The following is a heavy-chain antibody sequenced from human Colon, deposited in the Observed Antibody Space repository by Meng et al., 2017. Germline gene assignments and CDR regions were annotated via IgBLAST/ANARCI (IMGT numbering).Heavy chain of an antibody. CDR3: ARVGTARPIDY. CDR1: GFTFSLYA. CDR2: ITSSSNYI. J-gene: IGHJ4*02. Sequence: EVQLVESGGGLVKPGESLRVSCEASGFTFSLYAINWVHQAPGEGLEWVASITSSSNYIHYSDSVKGRFTVSRDNARNSSYLQMDSLRAEDTDVYYCARVGTARPIDYWGQGTLVTVSS. D-gene: IGHD1-1*01. V-gene: IGHV3-21*01.